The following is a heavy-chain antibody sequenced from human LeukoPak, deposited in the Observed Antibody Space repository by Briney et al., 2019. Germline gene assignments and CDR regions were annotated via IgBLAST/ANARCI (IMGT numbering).Heavy chain of an antibody. CDR1: GFTFDDYA. Sequence: GGSLRLSFAASGFTFDDYAMHWVRQAPGKGLEWVSLISGDGGSTYYADSVKGRFTISRDNSKNSLYLQMNSLRTEDTALYYCAKDRYYDSSGYLEGWGQGTLVTVSS. CDR3: AKDRYYDSSGYLEG. V-gene: IGHV3-43*02. D-gene: IGHD3-22*01. J-gene: IGHJ4*02. CDR2: ISGDGGST.